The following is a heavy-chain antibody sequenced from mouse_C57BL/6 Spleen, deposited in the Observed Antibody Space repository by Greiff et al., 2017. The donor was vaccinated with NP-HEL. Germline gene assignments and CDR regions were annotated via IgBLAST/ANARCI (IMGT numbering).Heavy chain of an antibody. CDR2: INPNNGGT. V-gene: IGHV1-18*01. D-gene: IGHD1-1*01. Sequence: DVQLQQSGPELVKPGASVKIPCKASGYTFTDYNMDWVKQSHGKSLEWIGDINPNNGGTIYNQKFKGKATLTVDKSSSTAYIELRSLTSEDTAVYYCARLGSIHYYGSSYDAMDYWGQGTSVTVSS. CDR1: GYTFTDYN. J-gene: IGHJ4*01. CDR3: ARLGSIHYYGSSYDAMDY.